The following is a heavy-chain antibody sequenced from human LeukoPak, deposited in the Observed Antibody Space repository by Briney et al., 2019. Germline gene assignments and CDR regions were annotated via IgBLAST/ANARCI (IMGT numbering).Heavy chain of an antibody. J-gene: IGHJ6*02. CDR1: GGSLSSRSYC. CDR2: IDYGGTT. V-gene: IGHV4-39*01. CDR3: ARLAVAYYYYGMDV. Sequence: SETLSLTCTVSGGSLSSRSYCWGWIRQPPGKGLEWVGSIDYGGTTYYNPSLKSGVTMSVDTSKNQFSLRLNSVTAADTAVYYCARLAVAYYYYGMDVWGQGTTVTVSS. D-gene: IGHD2-15*01.